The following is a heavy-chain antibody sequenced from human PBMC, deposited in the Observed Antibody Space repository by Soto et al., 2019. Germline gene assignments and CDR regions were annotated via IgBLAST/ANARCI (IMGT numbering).Heavy chain of an antibody. V-gene: IGHV4-34*01. CDR3: ARVRVYYDILNGYYNGSWFDP. Sequence: QVQLQQWGAGLLKPSETLSLTCAVYGGSFSGYYWSWIRQPPGKGLEWIGEITHSGSTNYNPSLRSRVPISVDTYKNQCSLKLRFVTAADTAVYYCARVRVYYDILNGYYNGSWFDPWGKGTMVTVCS. D-gene: IGHD3-9*01. J-gene: IGHJ5*02. CDR2: ITHSGST. CDR1: GGSFSGYY.